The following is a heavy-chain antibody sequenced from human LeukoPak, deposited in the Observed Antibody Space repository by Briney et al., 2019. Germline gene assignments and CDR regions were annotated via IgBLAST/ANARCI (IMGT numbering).Heavy chain of an antibody. D-gene: IGHD2-15*01. V-gene: IGHV3-48*01. Sequence: GGSLRLSCAASGFTFSSYSMNWVRQAPGKGLEWVSYISSSSSTIYYADSVKGRFTISRDNVKNSLYLQMNSLRAEDTAVYYCARDCSGGSCYGGFDYWGQGTLVTVSS. J-gene: IGHJ4*02. CDR1: GFTFSSYS. CDR2: ISSSSSTI. CDR3: ARDCSGGSCYGGFDY.